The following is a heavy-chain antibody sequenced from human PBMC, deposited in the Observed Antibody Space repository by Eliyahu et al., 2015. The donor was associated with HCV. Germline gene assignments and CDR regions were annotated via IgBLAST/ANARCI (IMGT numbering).Heavy chain of an antibody. D-gene: IGHD3-16*01. CDR1: XFSLRSSGMG. CDR2: IYWDDDE. J-gene: IGHJ4*02. CDR3: AHENRGTSPLDH. Sequence: QITLKESGPTLVKPTQTLTLTCTXXXFSLRSSGMGVAWIRQPPGKALEWLALIYWDDDERYSPSLKSRLTIRKDTSKNQVVLTMTNMDPADTATYYCAHENRGTSPLDHWGQGTLVTVSS. V-gene: IGHV2-5*02.